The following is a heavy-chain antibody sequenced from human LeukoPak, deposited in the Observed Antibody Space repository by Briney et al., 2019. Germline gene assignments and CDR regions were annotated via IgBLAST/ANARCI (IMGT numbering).Heavy chain of an antibody. J-gene: IGHJ4*02. CDR3: ATKGYSSGPDLEY. CDR1: GFTFSSFE. D-gene: IGHD6-19*01. CDR2: ISSSGTLI. V-gene: IGHV3-48*03. Sequence: PGGSLRLSCAASGFTFSSFEMNWVRQAPGKGLEWVSYISSSGTLIYYADSVKGRFTVSRDNAKNSLFLQMNSLRAEDTAVYYCATKGYSSGPDLEYWGQGTLVTVSS.